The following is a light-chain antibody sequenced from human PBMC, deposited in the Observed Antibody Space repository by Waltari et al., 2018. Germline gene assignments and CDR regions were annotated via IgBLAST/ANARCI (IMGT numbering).Light chain of an antibody. J-gene: IGLJ7*01. V-gene: IGLV1-51*02. Sequence: QSVLTQPPSVSAAPGQRVTIFCSGGSSNIGNNYVSWYRQLPGTAPKLLIEEVNGRPAGMPDRFAGSKSGTSATLDITGLQAGDEADYYCGTWDSSLSGAVFGGGTHLTVL. CDR2: EVN. CDR3: GTWDSSLSGAV. CDR1: SSNIGNNY.